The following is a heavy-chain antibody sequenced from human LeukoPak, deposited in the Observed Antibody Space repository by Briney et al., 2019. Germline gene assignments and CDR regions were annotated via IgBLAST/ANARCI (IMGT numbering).Heavy chain of an antibody. D-gene: IGHD1-26*01. CDR2: IIPILDVT. CDR3: ATAIIVGAVWDY. J-gene: IGHJ4*02. Sequence: SVKVSCKASGGTFTNYAINWVRQAPGQGLEWMGRIIPILDVTNYAQKFQGRVTITADQSTSTAYMELSSLRSEDTAVYYCATAIIVGAVWDYWGQGTLVTVSS. V-gene: IGHV1-69*04. CDR1: GGTFTNYA.